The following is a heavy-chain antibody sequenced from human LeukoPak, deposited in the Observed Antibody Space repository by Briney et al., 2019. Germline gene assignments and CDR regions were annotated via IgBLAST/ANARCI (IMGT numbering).Heavy chain of an antibody. D-gene: IGHD3-10*01. J-gene: IGHJ4*02. CDR3: ARVTMVRGRWHRGYYFDY. Sequence: SETLSLTCTVSGGSISSYYWSWIRQPPGKGLEWIGYIYYSGSTNYNPSLKSRVTISVDTSKNQFSLMLSSVTAADTAVYYCARVTMVRGRWHRGYYFDYWGQGTLVTVSS. CDR2: IYYSGST. CDR1: GGSISSYY. V-gene: IGHV4-59*01.